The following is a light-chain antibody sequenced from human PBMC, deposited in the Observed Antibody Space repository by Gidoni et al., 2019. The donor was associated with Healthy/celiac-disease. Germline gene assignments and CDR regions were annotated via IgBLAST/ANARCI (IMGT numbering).Light chain of an antibody. J-gene: IGKJ1*01. CDR1: QSVSSSY. Sequence: EIVLTQSPGTLSLSPGERDTLSCRASQSVSSSYLAWYQQKPGQAPRLLIYGASSRATGIPDRFSGSGYGTDFTLTISRLEPEDFAVYYCQQYGSSPTFGQGTKVEIK. CDR3: QQYGSSPT. V-gene: IGKV3-20*01. CDR2: GAS.